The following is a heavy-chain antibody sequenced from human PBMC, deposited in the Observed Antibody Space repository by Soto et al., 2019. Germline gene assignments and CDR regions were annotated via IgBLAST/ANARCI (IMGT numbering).Heavy chain of an antibody. CDR2: LDPNSGRT. CDR1: GYTFSAYY. CDR3: GRDGVEILSADPGHWLDP. Sequence: GPSVKVSCKASGYTFSAYYIHWVRHAPGQGLEWMGWLDPNSGRTNYAQRFKGRVTMTRDTSISTAYMELRRLTSDDTAVYYCGRDGVEILSADPGHWLDPWGQGTLVTVSS. J-gene: IGHJ5*02. V-gene: IGHV1-2*02. D-gene: IGHD1-7*01.